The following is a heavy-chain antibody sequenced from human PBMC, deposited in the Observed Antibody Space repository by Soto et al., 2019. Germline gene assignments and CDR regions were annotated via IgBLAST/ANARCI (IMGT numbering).Heavy chain of an antibody. J-gene: IGHJ4*02. CDR1: GGSISSTIYY. D-gene: IGHD2-15*01. V-gene: IGHV4-39*01. CDR2: IYYSGST. CDR3: ARDRTQQTIFDH. Sequence: TSETLSLTCTVSGGSISSTIYYWGWIRQPPGKGLEWIGSIYYSGSTYYNPSLQSRVTISVDTSKNKFSLKLSSVTAADTAVYYCARDRTQQTIFDHWGQGNIVTVSS.